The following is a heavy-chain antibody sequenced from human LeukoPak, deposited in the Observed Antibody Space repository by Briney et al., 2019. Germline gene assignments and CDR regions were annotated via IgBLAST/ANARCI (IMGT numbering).Heavy chain of an antibody. D-gene: IGHD1-26*01. CDR3: AGDPTSSWETAFDI. J-gene: IGHJ3*02. V-gene: IGHV3-21*01. CDR1: GFTFSSYT. CDR2: ISSSNSYI. Sequence: GGSRRLSCAASGFTFSSYTMNWVRQAPGKGLEWVSSISSSNSYIYYADSVKGRFTISRDDARNSLYLQMNILRAEDTAVYYCAGDPTSSWETAFDIWGQGTVVTVSS.